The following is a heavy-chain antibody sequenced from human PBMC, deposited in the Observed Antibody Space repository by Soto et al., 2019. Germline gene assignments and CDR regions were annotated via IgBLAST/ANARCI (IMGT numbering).Heavy chain of an antibody. J-gene: IGHJ4*02. D-gene: IGHD3-22*01. CDR2: IRSKAYGGTT. V-gene: IGHV3-49*04. Sequence: GGSLRLSCTASGFTFGDYAMSWVRQAPGKGLEWVGFIRSKAYGGTTEYAASVKGRFTISRDDSKSIAYLQMNSLKTEDTAVYYCTSSILGYDSSGYYYVNYWGQGTLVTVSS. CDR3: TSSILGYDSSGYYYVNY. CDR1: GFTFGDYA.